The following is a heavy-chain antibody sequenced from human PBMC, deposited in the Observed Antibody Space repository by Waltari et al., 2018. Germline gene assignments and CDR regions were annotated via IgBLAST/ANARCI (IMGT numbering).Heavy chain of an antibody. J-gene: IGHJ4*02. D-gene: IGHD2-2*01. Sequence: TCTVSGGSISSSSYYWGWIRQPPGKGLEWIGSIYYSGSTYYNPSLKSRVTISVDTSKNQFSLKLSSVTAADTAVYYCARDGQYCSSTSCSYDFDYWGQGTLVTVSS. CDR2: IYYSGST. V-gene: IGHV4-39*07. CDR1: GGSISSSSYY. CDR3: ARDGQYCSSTSCSYDFDY.